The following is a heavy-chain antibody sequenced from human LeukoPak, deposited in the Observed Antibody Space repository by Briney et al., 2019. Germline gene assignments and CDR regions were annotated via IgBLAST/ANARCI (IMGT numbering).Heavy chain of an antibody. CDR3: ARLDSSSWYYYYYMDV. CDR2: IYPADSDT. CDR1: GGSFTKFW. V-gene: IGHV5-51*01. Sequence: GESLKISCEGSGGSFTKFWIGWVRQMPGKGLELMGIIYPADSDTRYSPSFQGQVTISADKSISTAYLQWSSLKASDTAMYYCARLDSSSWYYYYYMDVWGKGTTVTVSS. J-gene: IGHJ6*03. D-gene: IGHD6-13*01.